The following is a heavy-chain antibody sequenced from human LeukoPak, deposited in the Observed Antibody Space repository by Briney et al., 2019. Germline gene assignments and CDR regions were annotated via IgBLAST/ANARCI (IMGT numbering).Heavy chain of an antibody. CDR2: IEGDGSRT. CDR1: GFAFSTSW. V-gene: IGHV3-7*02. D-gene: IGHD3-10*01. CDR3: ARMRYGSGSDFDY. J-gene: IGHJ4*02. Sequence: GGSLRLSCAASGFAFSTSWMAWVRQAPGKGLEWVANIEGDGSRTNYVDSVKGRFTISRDNAKNSLYLQMNSLRAEDTAVYYCARMRYGSGSDFDYWGQGTLVTVSS.